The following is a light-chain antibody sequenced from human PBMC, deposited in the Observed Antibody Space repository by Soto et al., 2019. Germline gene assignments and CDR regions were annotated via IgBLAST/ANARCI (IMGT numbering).Light chain of an antibody. CDR2: QDS. V-gene: IGLV3-1*01. J-gene: IGLJ1*01. CDR1: KLGDKY. Sequence: SYELTQPPSVSASPGQTASITCSGDKLGDKYACWYQQKPGQSPVLVIYQDSKRPSGIPERFSGSNSGNTATLTISGTQAMDEADYYCQAWDSSTAVVFGTGTKLTVL. CDR3: QAWDSSTAVV.